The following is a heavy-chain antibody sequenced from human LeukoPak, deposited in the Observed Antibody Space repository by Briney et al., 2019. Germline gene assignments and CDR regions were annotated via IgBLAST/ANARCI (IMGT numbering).Heavy chain of an antibody. V-gene: IGHV1-69*04. CDR3: ARDFDGEIAAAGTNDY. J-gene: IGHJ4*02. D-gene: IGHD6-13*01. CDR2: IIPILGIA. Sequence: VASVKVSCKASGGTFSSYAISWVRQAPGQGLEWMGRIIPILGIANYAQKFQGRVTITADKSTSTAYMELSSLRSEDTAVYYCARDFDGEIAAAGTNDYWGRGTLVTVSS. CDR1: GGTFSSYA.